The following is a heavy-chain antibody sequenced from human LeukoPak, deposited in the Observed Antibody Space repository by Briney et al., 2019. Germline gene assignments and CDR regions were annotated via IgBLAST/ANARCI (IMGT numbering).Heavy chain of an antibody. D-gene: IGHD3-10*01. V-gene: IGHV1-8*01. CDR1: GYSFASYD. J-gene: IGHJ6*03. CDR2: MNPNSGNT. CDR3: ARVVGSGSFYYYYYMDV. Sequence: ASVKVSCKASGYSFASYDIYWLRQATGQGLEGMGWMNPNSGNTGYAQKFQGRVTMTRNTSISTAYMELGSLRSEDTAVYYCARVVGSGSFYYYYYMDVWGKGTTVTISS.